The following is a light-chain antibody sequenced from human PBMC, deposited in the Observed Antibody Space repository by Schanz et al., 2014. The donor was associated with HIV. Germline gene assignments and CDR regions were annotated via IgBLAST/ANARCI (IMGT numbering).Light chain of an antibody. CDR2: EVN. CDR1: SSDVGYYND. V-gene: IGLV2-8*01. J-gene: IGLJ2*01. CDR3: SSYAGESKLI. Sequence: QSALTQPPSASGSPGQSVTISCTGTSSDVGYYNDVSWYQQHPDKAPKLLIYEVNRRPSGVPDRFSGSKSGNTASLTVSGLQAEDEADYYCSSYAGESKLIFGGGTKLTVL.